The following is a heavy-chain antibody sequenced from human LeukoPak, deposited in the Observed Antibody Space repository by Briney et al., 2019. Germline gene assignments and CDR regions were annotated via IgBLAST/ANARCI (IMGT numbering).Heavy chain of an antibody. Sequence: SETLSLTCTVSGGSISSGGYYWSWIRQHPGKGLEWIGYNYYSGSTYYNPSLKSRVTISVDTSKNQFSLKLSSVTAADTAVYYCARGGRYYYGNWFDPWGQGTLVTVSS. J-gene: IGHJ5*02. CDR1: GGSISSGGYY. CDR3: ARGGRYYYGNWFDP. CDR2: NYYSGST. D-gene: IGHD3-10*01. V-gene: IGHV4-31*03.